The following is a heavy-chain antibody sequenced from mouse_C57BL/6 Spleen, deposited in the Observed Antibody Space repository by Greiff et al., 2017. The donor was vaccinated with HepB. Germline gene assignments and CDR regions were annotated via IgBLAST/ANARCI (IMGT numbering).Heavy chain of an antibody. J-gene: IGHJ2*01. V-gene: IGHV1-54*01. Sequence: VQLQESGAELVRPGTSVKVSCKASGYAFTNYLIEWVKQRPGQGLEWIGVINPGSGGTNYNEKFKGKATLTADKSSSTAYMQLSSLTSEDSAVYFCAREVTDYWGQGTTLTVSS. CDR2: INPGSGGT. CDR3: AREVTDY. CDR1: GYAFTNYL.